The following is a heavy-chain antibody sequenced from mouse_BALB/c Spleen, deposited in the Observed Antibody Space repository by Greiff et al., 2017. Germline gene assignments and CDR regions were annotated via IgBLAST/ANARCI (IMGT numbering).Heavy chain of an antibody. CDR3: ARDPSYDGYRYFDV. V-gene: IGHV3-6*02. D-gene: IGHD2-3*01. Sequence: EVQLVESGPGLVKPSQSLSLSCSVTGYSITSGYYWNWIRQFPGNKLEWMGYISYDGSNNYNPSLKNRISITRDTSKNQFFLKLNSVTTEDTATYYCARDPSYDGYRYFDVWGAGTTVTVSS. CDR2: ISYDGSN. J-gene: IGHJ1*01. CDR1: GYSITSGYY.